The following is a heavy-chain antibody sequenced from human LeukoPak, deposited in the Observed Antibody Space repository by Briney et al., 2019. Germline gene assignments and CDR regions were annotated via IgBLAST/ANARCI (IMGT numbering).Heavy chain of an antibody. CDR3: ARRQGCSSTSCPPDY. CDR1: GYSFTPYW. J-gene: IGHJ4*02. V-gene: IGHV5-51*01. Sequence: GEALKISRRGSGYSFTPYWIGWVRQMTGKCLEWMGNIYPGNSDTRYTPSLQGQVTLSADKSINTAYLQWSSLKASDTAMYYCARRQGCSSTSCPPDYWGQGPLVTVSP. CDR2: IYPGNSDT. D-gene: IGHD2-2*01.